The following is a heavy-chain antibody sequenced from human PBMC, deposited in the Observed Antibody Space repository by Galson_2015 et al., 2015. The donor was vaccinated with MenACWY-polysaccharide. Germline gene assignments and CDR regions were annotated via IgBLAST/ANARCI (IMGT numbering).Heavy chain of an antibody. V-gene: IGHV3-30*02. CDR3: AKQAYSSGCEY. D-gene: IGHD6-19*01. CDR2: IRHDGTNE. J-gene: IGHJ4*02. Sequence: SLRLSCAASGFTFKHYGMHWVRQAPGKGLEWVAFIRHDGTNEDYVDSVRGRFTISRDNSKNTLYLQMSSLRTEDTAVYFCAKQAYSSGCEYWGLGTLVTVSS. CDR1: GFTFKHYG.